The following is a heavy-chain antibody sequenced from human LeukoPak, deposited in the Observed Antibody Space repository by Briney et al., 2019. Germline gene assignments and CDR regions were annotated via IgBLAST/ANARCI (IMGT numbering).Heavy chain of an antibody. CDR1: GFTFSSYS. D-gene: IGHD2-2*01. J-gene: IGHJ3*02. CDR2: ISSSSSYI. CDR3: ARVKSRVYCSSTSCYYPRDAFDI. V-gene: IGHV3-21*01. Sequence: AGGSLRLSCAASGFTFSSYSMNWVRQAPGKGLEWVSSISSSSSYIYYADSVKGRFTISRDNAKNSLYLQMNSLRAEDTAVYYCARVKSRVYCSSTSCYYPRDAFDIWGQGTMVTVSS.